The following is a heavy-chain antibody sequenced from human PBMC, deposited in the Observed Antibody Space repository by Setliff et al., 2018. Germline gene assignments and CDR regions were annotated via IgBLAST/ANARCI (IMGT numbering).Heavy chain of an antibody. J-gene: IGHJ3*02. D-gene: IGHD4-4*01. Sequence: GESLTISCKGSGYSFTSYWIGWVRQMPGKGLEWMGIIYPGDSDTRYSPSFQGQVTISADKSISTAYLQWSSLKASDTAMYYCARHYSNYVAQDDAFDIWGQGTMVTVSS. CDR2: IYPGDSDT. V-gene: IGHV5-51*01. CDR1: GYSFTSYW. CDR3: ARHYSNYVAQDDAFDI.